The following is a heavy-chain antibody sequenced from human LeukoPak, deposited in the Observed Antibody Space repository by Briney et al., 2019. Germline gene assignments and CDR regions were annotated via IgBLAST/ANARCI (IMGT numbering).Heavy chain of an antibody. CDR3: ARTKRGSSWYVLSY. CDR1: GYSITSAYY. D-gene: IGHD6-13*01. V-gene: IGHV4-38-2*02. Sequence: SETLSLTCTVSGYSITSAYYWGWIRQPPGKGLEWVGSFFLKGSTYYNPSLKSRVTISVDTSKNQFSLTLSSVTAADTAVYYCARTKRGSSWYVLSYWGQGTLVTVSS. J-gene: IGHJ4*02. CDR2: FFLKGST.